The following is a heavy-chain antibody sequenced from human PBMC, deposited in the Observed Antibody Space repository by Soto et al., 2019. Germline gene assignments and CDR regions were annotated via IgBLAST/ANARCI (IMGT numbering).Heavy chain of an antibody. V-gene: IGHV3-23*01. J-gene: IGHJ4*02. Sequence: PGGSLRLSCAASGFTFSSYAMSWVRQAPGKGLEWVSAISGSGGSTYYADSVKGRFTISRDNSKNTLYLQMNSLRAEDTAVYYCANDYGDLKYFDYWGQGTLVTVSS. CDR3: ANDYGDLKYFDY. CDR2: ISGSGGST. D-gene: IGHD4-17*01. CDR1: GFTFSSYA.